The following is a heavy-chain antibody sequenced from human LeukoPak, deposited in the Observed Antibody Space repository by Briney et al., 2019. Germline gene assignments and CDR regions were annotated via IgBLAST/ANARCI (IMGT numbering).Heavy chain of an antibody. V-gene: IGHV1-2*02. CDR2: INPNSGGT. J-gene: IGHJ5*02. CDR1: GYTFTSYY. CDR3: ARLGYSDSGSSP. Sequence: ASVKVSCKASGYTFTSYYMHWVRQAPGQGLEWMGWINPNSGGTNYAQNFRGRVTMARDTSISTAYMELSSLRSDDTAVYYCARLGYSDSGSSPWGQGTLVTVSS. D-gene: IGHD3-10*01.